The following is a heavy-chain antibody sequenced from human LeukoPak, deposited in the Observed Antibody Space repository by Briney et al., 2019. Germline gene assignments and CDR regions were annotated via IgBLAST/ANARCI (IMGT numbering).Heavy chain of an antibody. V-gene: IGHV3-23*01. J-gene: IGHJ4*02. CDR2: LSNIGGST. CDR3: AKGRTAGGYFDY. Sequence: PGGSLRLSCAASGFTLSSYAMSWVRQAPGKGLEWVSALSNIGGSTYYADSVKGRFTISRDNSKSTLYLQMNRLTAEDTAVYYCAKGRTAGGYFDYWGQGTLVTVSS. CDR1: GFTLSSYA. D-gene: IGHD3-22*01.